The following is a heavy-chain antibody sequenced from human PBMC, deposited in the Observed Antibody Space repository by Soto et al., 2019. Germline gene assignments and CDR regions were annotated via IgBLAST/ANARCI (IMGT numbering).Heavy chain of an antibody. CDR2: VSHDVRHK. J-gene: IGHJ4*02. CDR3: AKGGRQWLVTSDFNY. V-gene: IGHV3-30*18. D-gene: IGHD6-19*01. CDR1: GFTFSDYA. Sequence: VQLVESGGGVVQPRRSLRLACAAFGFTFSDYAMHWVRQAPGRGMEGVAVVSHDVRHKHYADSVKGRFTISRDSAKNTVSLELTSLRAEDTAVYYCAKGGRQWLVTSDFNYWGQGALVTVSS.